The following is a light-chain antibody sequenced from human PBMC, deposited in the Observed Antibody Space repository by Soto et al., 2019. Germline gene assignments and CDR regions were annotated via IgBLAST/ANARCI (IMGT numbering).Light chain of an antibody. CDR2: KAS. V-gene: IGKV1-5*03. J-gene: IGKJ1*01. Sequence: DIQMTQSPSTLSASVGDRVIITCRASQSISSWLAWYQQKPGKAPNLLIYKASTSKSGVPSRFSGSGSGTEFTLTISSLQPDDFATDYCQQYDNDSWTFGQGTKVEIK. CDR3: QQYDNDSWT. CDR1: QSISSW.